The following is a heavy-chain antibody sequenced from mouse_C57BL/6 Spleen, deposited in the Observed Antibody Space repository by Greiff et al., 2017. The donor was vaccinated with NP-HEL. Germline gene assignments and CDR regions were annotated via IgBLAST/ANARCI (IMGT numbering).Heavy chain of an antibody. CDR3: AKEGVFYYGNYVSAMDY. J-gene: IGHJ4*01. D-gene: IGHD2-1*01. CDR1: GYSFTSYY. Sequence: QVQLQQSGPELVKPGASVKISCKASGYSFTSYYIHWVKQRPGQGLEWIGWIYPGSGNTKYNEKFKGKATLTADTSSSTAYMQLSSLTSEDSAVYYCAKEGVFYYGNYVSAMDYWGQGTSVTVSS. CDR2: IYPGSGNT. V-gene: IGHV1-66*01.